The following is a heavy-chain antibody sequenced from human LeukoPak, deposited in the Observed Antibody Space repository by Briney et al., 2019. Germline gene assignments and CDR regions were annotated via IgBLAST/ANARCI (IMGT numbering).Heavy chain of an antibody. CDR2: MSWNSGSG. CDR3: AKTLALRYFDWLPNYPYYYAMDV. Sequence: GGSLRLSCAASGFTFDDYAMHWVRQAPGKGLEWVSGMSWNSGSGGCADSAQDRFTISRDNAKNSLYLQMNSLRADDTALSYSAKTLALRYFDWLPNYPYYYAMDVWGQGTTVTVSS. J-gene: IGHJ6*02. D-gene: IGHD3-9*01. V-gene: IGHV3-9*01. CDR1: GFTFDDYA.